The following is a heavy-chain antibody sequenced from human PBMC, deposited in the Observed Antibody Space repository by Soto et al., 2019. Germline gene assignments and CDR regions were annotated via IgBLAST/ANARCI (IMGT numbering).Heavy chain of an antibody. Sequence: QVQLVQSGAEVKKPGASVKVSCKASGYTFAGYYMHWVRQAPGQGLEWMGWINPNTGGTHYAQKFQDWVTMTRDTXXSTAYMELNRLRSDDTAVYFCATEKDHTPKYAMDVWGQGTTVTVSS. CDR1: GYTFAGYY. J-gene: IGHJ6*02. CDR3: ATEKDHTPKYAMDV. V-gene: IGHV1-2*04. CDR2: INPNTGGT.